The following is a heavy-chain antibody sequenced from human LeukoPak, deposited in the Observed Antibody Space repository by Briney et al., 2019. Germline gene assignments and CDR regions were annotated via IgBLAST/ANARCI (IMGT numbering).Heavy chain of an antibody. D-gene: IGHD3-22*01. V-gene: IGHV4-31*03. Sequence: SETLSLTCTVSGVSISSGGYYWSWIRQHPGKGLEWIGYIYYSGSTYYNPSLKSRVTISVDTSKNQFSLKLSSVTAADTAVYYCATRGFYYDGYFDYWGQGTLVTVSS. CDR3: ATRGFYYDGYFDY. J-gene: IGHJ4*02. CDR1: GVSISSGGYY. CDR2: IYYSGST.